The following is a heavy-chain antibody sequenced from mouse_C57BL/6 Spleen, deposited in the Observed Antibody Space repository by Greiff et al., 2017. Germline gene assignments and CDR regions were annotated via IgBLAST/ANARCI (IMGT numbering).Heavy chain of an antibody. CDR1: GFSLSTFGMG. Sequence: QVQLKESGPGILQPSQTLSLTCSFSGFSLSTFGMGVGWIRQPSGKGLEWLAHIWWDDDKYYNPALKSRLTISKDTSKNQVFLKIANVDTADTATYYCARMYYDYEGWYFDVWGTGTTVTVSS. CDR3: ARMYYDYEGWYFDV. J-gene: IGHJ1*03. CDR2: IWWDDDK. D-gene: IGHD2-4*01. V-gene: IGHV8-8*01.